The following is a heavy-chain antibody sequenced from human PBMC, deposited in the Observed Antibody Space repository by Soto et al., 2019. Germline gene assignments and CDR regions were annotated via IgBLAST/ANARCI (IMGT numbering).Heavy chain of an antibody. Sequence: ASVKVSCKASGYIFTNYDINWVRQATGQGLEYLGWINPNSGNTGYVQKFKGRVTMTRNTSINTAYMELNSLRDEDTAVYYCARNLAGPGGNWFDPWGQGTLVTVSS. CDR2: INPNSGNT. D-gene: IGHD6-19*01. CDR3: ARNLAGPGGNWFDP. V-gene: IGHV1-8*01. J-gene: IGHJ5*02. CDR1: GYIFTNYD.